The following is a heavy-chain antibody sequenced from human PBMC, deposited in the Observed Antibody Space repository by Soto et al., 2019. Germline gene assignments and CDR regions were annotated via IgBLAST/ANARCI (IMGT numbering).Heavy chain of an antibody. D-gene: IGHD1-26*01. CDR2: IYPSGIT. V-gene: IGHV4-4*02. CDR3: AREAYKRGATNPFFDY. CDR1: GGSISSSNW. Sequence: PSETLSLTCAVSGGSISSSNWWTWVRLPPGTGLEWIGEIYPSGITNYSPSLKSRVTMSVDKSKNQFSLKLNSVTAADTAMYYCAREAYKRGATNPFFDYWGQGTLVTVSS. J-gene: IGHJ4*02.